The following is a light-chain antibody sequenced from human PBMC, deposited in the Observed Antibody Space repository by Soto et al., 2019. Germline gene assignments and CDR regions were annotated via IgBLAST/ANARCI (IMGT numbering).Light chain of an antibody. CDR3: SSYTNINTRACV. J-gene: IGLJ1*01. CDR1: SSDVGSYNR. V-gene: IGLV2-14*01. CDR2: EVT. Sequence: QSALTQPASVSGSPGQSITVSCTGTSSDVGSYNRVSWYQQPPGTAPKLIIYEVTDRPSGVSNRFSGSKSGNTASLTISGLQAEDEAEYYCSSYTNINTRACVFGTGTKLTVL.